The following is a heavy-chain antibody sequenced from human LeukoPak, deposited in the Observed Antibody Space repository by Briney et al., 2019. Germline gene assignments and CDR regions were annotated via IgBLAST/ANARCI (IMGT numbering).Heavy chain of an antibody. CDR1: GFTSSSYW. CDR2: ISSDGSST. CDR3: ARDPDLSGYSFFDY. D-gene: IGHD3-22*01. J-gene: IGHJ4*02. Sequence: GGSLRLSCAASGFTSSSYWMHWVREAPGKGVGWVSRISSDGSSTSYADSVKGRFTISRDNAKNTLYLQMNSLRAEDTAVYYCARDPDLSGYSFFDYWGQGTLVTVSS. V-gene: IGHV3-74*01.